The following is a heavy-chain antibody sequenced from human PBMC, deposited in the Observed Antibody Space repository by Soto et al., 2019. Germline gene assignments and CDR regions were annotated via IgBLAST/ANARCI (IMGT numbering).Heavy chain of an antibody. V-gene: IGHV1-18*01. J-gene: IGHJ5*02. CDR2: ISGYNGNT. Sequence: ASVKVSCKASGYIFINYGITWVRQAPGQGLEWMGWISGYNGNTKYADKLQGRVTMTTDTSTTTAYMELRSLRSDDTAVYYCARDEVPAANWLDRWGQGTLVP. CDR1: GYIFINYG. CDR3: ARDEVPAANWLDR. D-gene: IGHD2-2*01.